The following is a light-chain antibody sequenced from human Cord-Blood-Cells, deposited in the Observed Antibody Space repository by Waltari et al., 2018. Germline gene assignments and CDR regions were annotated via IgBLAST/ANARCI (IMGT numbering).Light chain of an antibody. CDR1: KRVSSN. V-gene: IGKV3-15*01. CDR3: QQYNNWPFT. CDR2: GAS. Sequence: EIVMTQSPATLSVSPGERATLSCRTSKRVSSNLAWYQQTPGQAPRLLIYGASTRATGIPARFSGSGSGTEFTLTISSLQSEDFAVYYCQQYNNWPFTFGPGTKVDIK. J-gene: IGKJ3*01.